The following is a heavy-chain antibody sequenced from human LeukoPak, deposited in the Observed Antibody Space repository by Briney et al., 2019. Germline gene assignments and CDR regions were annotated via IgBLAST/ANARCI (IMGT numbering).Heavy chain of an antibody. CDR3: ARAPTWGGFITYYYMDV. D-gene: IGHD3-10*01. CDR2: MNPNSGNT. Sequence: ASVKVSCKASGYTLTSYDINWVRQATGQGLEWIGWMNPNSGNTGYAQKFQGRVTMTRNTAISTAYMELSSLRSEDTAVYYCARAPTWGGFITYYYMDVWGKGTTVTVSS. CDR1: GYTLTSYD. V-gene: IGHV1-8*01. J-gene: IGHJ6*03.